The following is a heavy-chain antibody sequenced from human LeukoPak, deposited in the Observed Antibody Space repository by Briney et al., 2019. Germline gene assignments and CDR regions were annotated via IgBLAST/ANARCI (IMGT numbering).Heavy chain of an antibody. CDR1: GYSFTNYW. CDR3: ARSGRLGYCSGGSCFRWDY. CDR2: IYPDDSDT. J-gene: IGHJ4*02. V-gene: IGHV5-51*01. Sequence: GESLKISCKLSGYSFTNYWIGWVRQMPGKGLEWMGIIYPDDSDTKYSPSFRGQVTISADKSISTAYLQWSSLKASDTAMYYCARSGRLGYCSGGSCFRWDYWGQGILVTVSS. D-gene: IGHD2-15*01.